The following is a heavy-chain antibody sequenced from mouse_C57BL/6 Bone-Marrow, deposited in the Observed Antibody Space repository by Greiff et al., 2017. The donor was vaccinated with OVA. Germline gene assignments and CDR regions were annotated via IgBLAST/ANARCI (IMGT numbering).Heavy chain of an antibody. V-gene: IGHV1-54*01. CDR1: GYAFTNYL. Sequence: VMLVESGAELVRPGTSVKVSCKASGYAFTNYLIEWVKQRPGQGLEWIGVINPGSGGTNYNEKFKGKATLTADKSSSTAYMQLSSLTSEDSAVYFCARKDYGNYDWGQGTTLTVSS. CDR3: ARKDYGNYD. J-gene: IGHJ2*01. D-gene: IGHD2-1*01. CDR2: INPGSGGT.